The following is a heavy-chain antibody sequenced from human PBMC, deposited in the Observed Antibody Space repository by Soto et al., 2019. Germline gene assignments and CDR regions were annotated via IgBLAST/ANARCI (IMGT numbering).Heavy chain of an antibody. D-gene: IGHD3-3*01. Sequence: PGGSLRLSCAASGFTFSSYGMHWVRQAPGKGLEWVAVIWYDGSNKYYADSVKGRFTISRDNSKNTLYLQMNSLRAEDTAVYYCARDPRFGRITIFGVVIIEGYAGMDVWGQGTTVTVSS. CDR2: IWYDGSNK. V-gene: IGHV3-33*01. CDR3: ARDPRFGRITIFGVVIIEGYAGMDV. J-gene: IGHJ6*02. CDR1: GFTFSSYG.